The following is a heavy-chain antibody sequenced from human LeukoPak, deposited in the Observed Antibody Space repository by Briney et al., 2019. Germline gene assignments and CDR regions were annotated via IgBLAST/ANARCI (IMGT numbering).Heavy chain of an antibody. D-gene: IGHD6-13*01. J-gene: IGHJ5*02. V-gene: IGHV4-39*01. CDR2: IYYSGST. Sequence: NPSETLSLTCTVSGGSISSSSYYWGWIRQPPGKGLEWIGSIYYSGSTYYNPSLKSRVTISVDTSKNQFSLKLSSVTAADTAVYYCARSYSSSWYGWFDPRGQGTLVTVSS. CDR1: GGSISSSSYY. CDR3: ARSYSSSWYGWFDP.